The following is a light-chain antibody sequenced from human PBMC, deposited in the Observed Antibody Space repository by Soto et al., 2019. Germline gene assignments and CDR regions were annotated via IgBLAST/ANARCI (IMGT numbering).Light chain of an antibody. CDR1: RSNIGSNY. Sequence: QSVLTQPPSASGTPGQRVTIACSASRSNIGSNYVYWYQQLPGTAPKLLIYSNNQRPSGVPDRFSGSKSGTSASLAISGLRSEDEADYYCAAWDDSLSGRVFGGGTKLTVL. J-gene: IGLJ3*02. V-gene: IGLV1-47*01. CDR2: SNN. CDR3: AAWDDSLSGRV.